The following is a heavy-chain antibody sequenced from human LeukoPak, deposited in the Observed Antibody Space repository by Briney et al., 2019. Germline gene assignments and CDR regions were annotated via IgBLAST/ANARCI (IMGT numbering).Heavy chain of an antibody. J-gene: IGHJ4*02. D-gene: IGHD2-2*01. V-gene: IGHV3-23*01. CDR2: ISGGGAT. CDR3: AKDRAGIYCTTNICYGDS. Sequence: GGSVRLSCAGSGFTFSSYDMSWVRQAPGKGLEWVSSISGGGATFYADSVKGRFTISRDNSKNRLYLQMNRLGDEDTAVYYCAKDRAGIYCTTNICYGDSWGQGAQVTVSS. CDR1: GFTFSSYD.